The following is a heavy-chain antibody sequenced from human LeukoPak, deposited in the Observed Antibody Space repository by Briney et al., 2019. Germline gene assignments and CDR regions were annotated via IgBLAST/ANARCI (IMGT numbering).Heavy chain of an antibody. CDR1: GGTFSSYA. Sequence: SVKVSCKASGGTFSSYAISWVRQAPGQGLEWMGRIISILGIANYAQKFQGRVTITADKSTSTAYMELSSLRSEDTAVYYCARGRGSGYYRRGNWFDPWGQGTLVTVSS. V-gene: IGHV1-69*04. D-gene: IGHD3-3*01. CDR2: IISILGIA. CDR3: ARGRGSGYYRRGNWFDP. J-gene: IGHJ5*02.